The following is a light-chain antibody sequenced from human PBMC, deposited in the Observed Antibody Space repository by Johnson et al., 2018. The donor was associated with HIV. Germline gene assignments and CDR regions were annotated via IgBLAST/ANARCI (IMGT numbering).Light chain of an antibody. J-gene: IGLJ1*01. Sequence: QPVLTQPPSVSAAPGQKVTISCSGSSPNIGNNYVSWYQQLPGTAPKLLIYENNKRPSGIPDRFSGSKSGTSATLGITGLQTGDEADYYCGTWDSSLSAGGVFGTGTKVTGL. V-gene: IGLV1-51*02. CDR3: GTWDSSLSAGGV. CDR1: SPNIGNNY. CDR2: ENN.